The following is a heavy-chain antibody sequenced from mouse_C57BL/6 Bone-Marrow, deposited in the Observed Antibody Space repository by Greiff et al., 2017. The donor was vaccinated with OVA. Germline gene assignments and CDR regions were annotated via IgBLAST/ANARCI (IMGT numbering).Heavy chain of an antibody. CDR3: ASSITTRAMDY. D-gene: IGHD1-1*01. J-gene: IGHJ4*01. CDR2: ISYDGSN. Sequence: EVKLMESGPGLVKPSQSLSLTCSVTGYSITSGYYWNWIRQFPGNKLEWMGYISYDGSNNYNPSLKNRISITRDTSKNQFFLKLNSVTTEDTATYYCASSITTRAMDYWGQGTSVTVSS. V-gene: IGHV3-6*01. CDR1: GYSITSGYY.